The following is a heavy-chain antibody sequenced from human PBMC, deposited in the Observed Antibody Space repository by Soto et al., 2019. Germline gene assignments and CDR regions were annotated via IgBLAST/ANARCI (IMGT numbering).Heavy chain of an antibody. V-gene: IGHV3-23*01. CDR2: ISGSGGST. CDR1: GFTFSSYA. CDR3: AKDEGATTVVTPGDDAFDI. Sequence: GGSLRLSCAASGFTFSSYAMSWVRQAPGKGLEWVSAISGSGGSTYYADSVKGRFTISRDNSKNTLYLQMNSLRAEDTAVYYCAKDEGATTVVTPGDDAFDIWGQGTMVTVSS. J-gene: IGHJ3*02. D-gene: IGHD4-17*01.